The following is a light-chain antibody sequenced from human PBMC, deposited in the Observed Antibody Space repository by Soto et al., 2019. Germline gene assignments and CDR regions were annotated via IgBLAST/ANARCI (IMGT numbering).Light chain of an antibody. CDR2: GVS. CDR3: QQYGSSPPLT. CDR1: QSVDSTF. V-gene: IGKV3-20*01. Sequence: EIVLTQSPGSLSLSPGERATLSCRASQSVDSTFFAWYQKKPGQAPRLLMYGVSKRATGIPDRFSGSGSGTDFTLTISRLEPEDFAVYYCQQYGSSPPLTFGGGTKVEIK. J-gene: IGKJ4*01.